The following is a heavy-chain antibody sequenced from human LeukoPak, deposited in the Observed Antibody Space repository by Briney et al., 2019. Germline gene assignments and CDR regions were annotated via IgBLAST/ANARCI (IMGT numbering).Heavy chain of an antibody. Sequence: GGSLRLSCAASGFTFSSYSMNWVRQAPGKGLEWVSSISSSSSYIYYADSVKGRSTISRDNAKNSLYLQMNSLRAEDTAVYYCARDSTAEYYYDSSGYYFIDYWGQGTLVTVSS. D-gene: IGHD3-22*01. CDR1: GFTFSSYS. CDR2: ISSSSSYI. V-gene: IGHV3-21*01. J-gene: IGHJ4*02. CDR3: ARDSTAEYYYDSSGYYFIDY.